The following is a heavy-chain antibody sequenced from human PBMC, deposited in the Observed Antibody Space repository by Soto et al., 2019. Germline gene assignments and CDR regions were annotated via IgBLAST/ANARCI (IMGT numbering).Heavy chain of an antibody. D-gene: IGHD6-19*01. Sequence: VQLVESGGGVVQPGRSLRLSYAAYGFTFIDYAMHWVHQAPGMGMEWVAVVSHDGRNTHYADSVKGRFTISRDSSKNTVSLEMTSLRAEDTAVYYCAKGGRQWLVTSDFNYWGQGALVTVSS. CDR1: GFTFIDYA. CDR3: AKGGRQWLVTSDFNY. J-gene: IGHJ4*02. CDR2: VSHDGRNT. V-gene: IGHV3-30*18.